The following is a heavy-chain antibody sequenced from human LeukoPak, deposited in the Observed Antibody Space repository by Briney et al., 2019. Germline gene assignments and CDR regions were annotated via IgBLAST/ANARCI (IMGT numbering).Heavy chain of an antibody. CDR1: GFTFDDYA. CDR3: AKDIGSYGHYGFDY. D-gene: IGHD5-18*01. CDR2: ISWNSGSI. V-gene: IGHV3-9*01. Sequence: GGSLRLSYAASGFTFDDYAMHWVRQAPGKGLEWVSGISWNSGSIGYADSVKGRFTISRDNAKNSLYLQMNSLRAEDTALYYCAKDIGSYGHYGFDYWGQGTLVTVSS. J-gene: IGHJ4*02.